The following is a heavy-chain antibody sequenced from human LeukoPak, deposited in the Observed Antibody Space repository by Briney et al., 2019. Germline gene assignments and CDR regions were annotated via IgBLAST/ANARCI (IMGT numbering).Heavy chain of an antibody. D-gene: IGHD2-2*03. CDR1: GFTFSSYD. Sequence: PGGSLRLSCAASGFTFSSYDMSWVRQAPGKGMEWVSAISGSGGSTYYADSVKGRFTISRDNSKNTLYLQMNSLRAEDTAVYYCAKAVGIVVVPAAMPYYWGQGTLVTVSS. CDR2: ISGSGGST. J-gene: IGHJ4*02. V-gene: IGHV3-23*01. CDR3: AKAVGIVVVPAAMPYY.